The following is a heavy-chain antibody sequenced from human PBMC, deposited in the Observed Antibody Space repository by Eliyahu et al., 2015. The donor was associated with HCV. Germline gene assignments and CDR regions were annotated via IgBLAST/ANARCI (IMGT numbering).Heavy chain of an antibody. CDR1: GYTFTAYY. Sequence: QAQLVQSGAEVKKPGASVKVSCKASGYTFTAYYIHWVRQAPGQGLEWMGWIIPNNGGTNYAPKFQGRVTMTRDTSISTAYMELSSLRSDDTAVYFCATSPAAAGRLSASWGQGTLVTVSS. J-gene: IGHJ4*02. CDR3: ATSPAAAGRLSAS. V-gene: IGHV1-2*02. CDR2: IIPNNGGT. D-gene: IGHD6-13*01.